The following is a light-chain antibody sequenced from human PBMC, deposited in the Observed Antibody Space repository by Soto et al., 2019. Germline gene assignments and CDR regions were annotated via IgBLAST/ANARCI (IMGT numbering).Light chain of an antibody. V-gene: IGLV2-14*03. CDR2: VVS. CDR1: INYFVFYNY. Sequence: QSALTQPASVSGSPGQSITISCTGTINYFVFYNYVSCYQQHPGRAPQLIIYVVSYRPSGVFDRFSGSKSGNTASLTISGLRAEDEADYYCSSSAGTSTIFGGGTKVTVL. J-gene: IGLJ2*01. CDR3: SSSAGTSTI.